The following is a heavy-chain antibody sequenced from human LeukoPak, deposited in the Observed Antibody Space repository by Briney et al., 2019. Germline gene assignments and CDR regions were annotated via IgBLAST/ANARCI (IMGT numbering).Heavy chain of an antibody. CDR3: AKDPYYYDGSGYYYAYFHN. Sequence: PGGSLRLSCAASGFTFSSYAMSWVRQAPGKGLEWVSSISDSGGRTFYADSKKGRFTISRDNSKNTLFLQMNSLRADDTAVYYCAKDPYYYDGSGYYYAYFHNWGQGTLVTVSS. CDR2: ISDSGGRT. CDR1: GFTFSSYA. V-gene: IGHV3-23*01. J-gene: IGHJ1*01. D-gene: IGHD3-22*01.